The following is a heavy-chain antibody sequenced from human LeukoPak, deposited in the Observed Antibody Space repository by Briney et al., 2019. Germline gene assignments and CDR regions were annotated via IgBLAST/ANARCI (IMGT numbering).Heavy chain of an antibody. Sequence: ASVKVSCKASGHTFTNYYMYWVRQAPGQGLEWMGWIHPSTGNPTYAQAFTGRFVFSLDTSVSTTYLQISSLKTEDTAVYYCARAYQRLGQLSLPDYWGQGTLVTVSS. J-gene: IGHJ4*02. D-gene: IGHD3-16*02. CDR2: IHPSTGNP. CDR3: ARAYQRLGQLSLPDY. CDR1: GHTFTNYY. V-gene: IGHV7-4-1*02.